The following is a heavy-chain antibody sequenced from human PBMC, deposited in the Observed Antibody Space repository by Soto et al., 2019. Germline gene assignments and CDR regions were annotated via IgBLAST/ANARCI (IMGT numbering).Heavy chain of an antibody. CDR3: AREPRFAGYYYYLDV. Sequence: EVQLVESGGGLVKPGGSLTLSCATSGFIFSNYKMNWVRQAPGKGLEWVSSISGTSSHIYYADSVKGRFTISRDNAENSLYLQMNSLRAGDTAVYYCAREPRFAGYYYYLDVWGKGTTVIVSS. V-gene: IGHV3-21*06. CDR1: GFIFSNYK. J-gene: IGHJ6*03. CDR2: ISGTSSHI. D-gene: IGHD2-21*01.